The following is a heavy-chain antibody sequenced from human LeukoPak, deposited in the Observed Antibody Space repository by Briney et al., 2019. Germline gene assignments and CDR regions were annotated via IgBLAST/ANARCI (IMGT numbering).Heavy chain of an antibody. J-gene: IGHJ4*02. Sequence: SVKVSCKSFGGTFSSYAISWVRQAPGQGLEWMGGIIPIFGTANYAQKFQGRVTITTDESTSTAYMELSSLRSEDTAVYYCARVEYSGSYYGAFDYWGQGTLVTVSS. CDR2: IIPIFGTA. V-gene: IGHV1-69*05. CDR1: GGTFSSYA. D-gene: IGHD1-26*01. CDR3: ARVEYSGSYYGAFDY.